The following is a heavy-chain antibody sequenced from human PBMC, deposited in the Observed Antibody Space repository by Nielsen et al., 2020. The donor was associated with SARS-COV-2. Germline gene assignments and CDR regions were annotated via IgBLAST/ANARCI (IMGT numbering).Heavy chain of an antibody. D-gene: IGHD3-3*01. CDR1: GASFSIYY. Sequence: SETLSLTCSVSGASFSIYYWSWIRQPPGKGLEWIGYIYYSGSTNYNPSLESRVTISIDTSTHQFSLRLSSVTAADTAIYYCARERDFWSGYKAFEMWGQGTVVTVSS. V-gene: IGHV4-59*01. CDR3: ARERDFWSGYKAFEM. J-gene: IGHJ3*02. CDR2: IYYSGST.